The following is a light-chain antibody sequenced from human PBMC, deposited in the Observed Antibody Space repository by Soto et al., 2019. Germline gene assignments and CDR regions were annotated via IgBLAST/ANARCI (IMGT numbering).Light chain of an antibody. J-gene: IGKJ4*01. CDR2: DAS. CDR1: QSVSSS. Sequence: EIVLTQSPATLSLSPGERATLSCRASQSVSSSLAWYQQKPGQAPRLLIYDASNRAIAIPARFSGSGSGTDFTLTISSLEPEDFAVYYCQHRSKWPLTFGGGTKVDIK. CDR3: QHRSKWPLT. V-gene: IGKV3-11*01.